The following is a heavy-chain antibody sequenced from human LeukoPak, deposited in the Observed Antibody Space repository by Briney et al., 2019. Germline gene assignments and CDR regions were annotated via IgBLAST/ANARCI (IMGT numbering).Heavy chain of an antibody. CDR3: AKGNGYSYGRYYFDY. CDR1: GFTFSSYA. Sequence: PGGSLRLSXAAPGFTFSSYAMGWVRQAPGKGLEWVSAITASGGNTYYADSVKGRFTISRDNSKNTLYLQVNSLRAEDTAVYYCAKGNGYSYGRYYFDYWGQGTLVTVSS. J-gene: IGHJ4*02. CDR2: ITASGGNT. D-gene: IGHD5-18*01. V-gene: IGHV3-23*01.